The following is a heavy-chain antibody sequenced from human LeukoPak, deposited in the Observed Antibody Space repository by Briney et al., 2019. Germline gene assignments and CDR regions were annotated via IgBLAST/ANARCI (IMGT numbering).Heavy chain of an antibody. CDR2: INPQSGGT. V-gene: IGHV1-2*02. CDR3: AREGGGHCTGGRCYGVDK. CDR1: GYTFTSYA. J-gene: IGHJ4*02. D-gene: IGHD2-15*01. Sequence: ASVKVPCKASGYTFTSYAMNWVRQAPGQGLEWMGWINPQSGGTVYAQKFQGRVTMTRDTSLSTAYMELSRLRSDDTAVYFCAREGGGHCTGGRCYGVDKWGRGALVTVSS.